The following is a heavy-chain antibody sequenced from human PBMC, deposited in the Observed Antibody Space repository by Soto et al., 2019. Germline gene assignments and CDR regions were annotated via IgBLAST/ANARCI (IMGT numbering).Heavy chain of an antibody. CDR3: ARLAGTGNYYYYGMDV. Sequence: ESLTISCKGSGYSFTSYWIVWVRQMPGKGLEWMGIIYPGDSDTRYSPSFQGQVTISADKSISTAYLQWSSLKASDTAMYYCARLAGTGNYYYYGMDVWGQGTTVTVSS. V-gene: IGHV5-51*01. J-gene: IGHJ6*02. D-gene: IGHD6-19*01. CDR1: GYSFTSYW. CDR2: IYPGDSDT.